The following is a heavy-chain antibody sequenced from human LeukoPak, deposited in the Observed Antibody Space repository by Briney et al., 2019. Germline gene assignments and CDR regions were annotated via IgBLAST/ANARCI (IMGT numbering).Heavy chain of an antibody. CDR2: IYYSGST. Sequence: NASETLSLTCTVSGGSISSYYWSWIRQPPGKGLEWIGYIYYSGSTNYNPSLKSRVTISVDTSKNQFSLKLSSVTAADTAVYYCARVLDSSGRYFDYWGQGTLVTVSS. V-gene: IGHV4-59*01. J-gene: IGHJ4*02. CDR1: GGSISSYY. CDR3: ARVLDSSGRYFDY. D-gene: IGHD3-22*01.